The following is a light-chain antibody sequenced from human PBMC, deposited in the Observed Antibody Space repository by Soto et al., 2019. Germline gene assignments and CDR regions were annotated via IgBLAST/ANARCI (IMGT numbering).Light chain of an antibody. CDR2: NTN. CDR3: LPYLGGGIWV. J-gene: IGLJ3*02. CDR1: SGPVFTSSY. V-gene: IGLV8-61*01. Sequence: QAVVTQEPSFSVSPGGTVTLTCGLSSGPVFTSSYPNWYQQTPGQAPRTLIFNTNTRSSGVPDRFSGSILGDKAALTITGAQADDDSYYYCLPYLGGGIWVFGGGTKLTVL.